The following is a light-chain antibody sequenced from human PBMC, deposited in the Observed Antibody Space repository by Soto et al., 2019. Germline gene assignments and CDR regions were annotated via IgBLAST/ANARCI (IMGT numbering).Light chain of an antibody. CDR2: DVT. V-gene: IGLV2-11*01. Sequence: QSVLTQPHSVSGSPGQSVTISCTGTSSDVGGYSYVSWYQQHPGKAPKLIIYDVTERPSGVPNRFSGSKSGNTASLTISGLQAEDEADYYCSSYTTISTYVFGTGTKVTVL. CDR1: SSDVGGYSY. CDR3: SSYTTISTYV. J-gene: IGLJ1*01.